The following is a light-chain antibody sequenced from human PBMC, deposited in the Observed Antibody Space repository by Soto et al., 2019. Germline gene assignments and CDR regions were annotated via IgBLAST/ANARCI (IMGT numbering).Light chain of an antibody. Sequence: DIQMAQSPSTLAGSVGYRGTITCLASQSISSWLAWYQQKPGKAPKLLIYDASSLESGVPSRFSGSGSGTGFTLTISSLQPDDFATYYCLQDYNYPWTFGQGTKVDNK. CDR2: DAS. CDR1: QSISSW. J-gene: IGKJ1*01. V-gene: IGKV1-5*01. CDR3: LQDYNYPWT.